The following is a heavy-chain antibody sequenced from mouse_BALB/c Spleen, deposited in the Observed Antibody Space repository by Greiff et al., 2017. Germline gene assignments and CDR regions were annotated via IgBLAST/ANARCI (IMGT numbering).Heavy chain of an antibody. Sequence: EVKLEESGGGLVQPGGSMKLSCVASGFTFSNYWMNWVRQSPEKGLEWVAEIRLKSNNYATHYAESVKGRFTISRDDSKSSVYLQMNNLRAEDTGIYYCTRGYYGYYFDYWGQGTTLTVSS. CDR3: TRGYYGYYFDY. V-gene: IGHV6-6*02. CDR1: GFTFSNYW. J-gene: IGHJ2*01. CDR2: IRLKSNNYAT. D-gene: IGHD1-1*01.